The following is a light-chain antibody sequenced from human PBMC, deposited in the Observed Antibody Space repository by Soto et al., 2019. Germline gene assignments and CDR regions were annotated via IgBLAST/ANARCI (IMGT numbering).Light chain of an antibody. V-gene: IGLV2-8*01. CDR2: EVN. J-gene: IGLJ1*01. Sequence: QSVLTQPPSASGSPGQSVAISCTGTSSDVGGYNYVSWYQQHPGKAPKLMIYEVNKRPSGVPDRFSGSKSGNTASLTVSGLQAEDEAAYYCCSYAGSSNVFGTGTKLTVL. CDR3: CSYAGSSNV. CDR1: SSDVGGYNY.